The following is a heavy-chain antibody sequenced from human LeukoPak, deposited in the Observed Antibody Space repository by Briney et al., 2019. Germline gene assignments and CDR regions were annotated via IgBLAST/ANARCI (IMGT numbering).Heavy chain of an antibody. J-gene: IGHJ3*02. D-gene: IGHD3-22*01. CDR2: INPSGGST. CDR3: ARDHYYDSSGLFGAFDI. CDR1: GYTFTTYY. V-gene: IGHV1-46*01. Sequence: ASVKVSCKASGYTFTTYYMHWVRQAPGKGLEWMGIINPSGGSTSYAQKFQGRVTMTRDMSTSTVYMELSSLRSEDTAVYYCARDHYYDSSGLFGAFDIWGQGTMVTVSS.